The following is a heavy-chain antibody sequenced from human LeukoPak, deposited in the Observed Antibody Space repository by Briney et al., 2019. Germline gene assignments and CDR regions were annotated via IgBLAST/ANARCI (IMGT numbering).Heavy chain of an antibody. CDR2: INHSGST. Sequence: SETLSLTCAVYGGSFSGYYWSWIRQPPGKGLEWIGEINHSGSTNYNPSLKSRVTISVDTSKNQFSLKLSSVTAADTAVYYCARSSGNGGDYCLSYWGQRTLVTVSS. D-gene: IGHD4-17*01. CDR1: GGSFSGYY. CDR3: ARSSGNGGDYCLSY. V-gene: IGHV4-34*01. J-gene: IGHJ4*02.